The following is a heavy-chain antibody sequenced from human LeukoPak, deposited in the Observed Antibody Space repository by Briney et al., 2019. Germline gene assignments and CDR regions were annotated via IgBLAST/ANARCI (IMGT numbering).Heavy chain of an antibody. CDR1: GYTFTSYG. CDR3: ATVIQQWLVRLDYYGMDV. V-gene: IGHV1-18*01. J-gene: IGHJ6*02. Sequence: ASVKVSCKASGYTFTSYGISWVRQAPGQGLEWMGWISAYNGNTNYAQKFQGRVTMTEDTSTDTAYMELSSLRSEDTAVYYCATVIQQWLVRLDYYGMDVWGQGTTVTVSS. D-gene: IGHD6-19*01. CDR2: ISAYNGNT.